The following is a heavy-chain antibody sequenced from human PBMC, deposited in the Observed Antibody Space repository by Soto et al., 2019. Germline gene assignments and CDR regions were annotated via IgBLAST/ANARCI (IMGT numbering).Heavy chain of an antibody. CDR3: ARVLPVAGRFDP. CDR2: IYYSGST. Sequence: SETLSLTCTVSGGSVSSGSYYWSWIRQPPGKGLEWIGYIYYSGSTNYNPSLKSRVTISVDTSKNQFSLKLSSVTPEDTAMYYWARVLPVAGRFDPWGQGTLVTVSS. CDR1: GGSVSSGSYY. V-gene: IGHV4-61*01. J-gene: IGHJ5*02. D-gene: IGHD6-19*01.